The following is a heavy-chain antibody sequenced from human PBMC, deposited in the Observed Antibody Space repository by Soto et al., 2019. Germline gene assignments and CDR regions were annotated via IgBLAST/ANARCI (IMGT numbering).Heavy chain of an antibody. CDR3: ARGGWGSNWYFDL. CDR1: GVTFKDYG. J-gene: IGHJ2*01. D-gene: IGHD3-16*01. Sequence: PGGSLRLSCGAPGVTFKDYGMHWVRQAPGKGLEWVAVISYDGKQTYYADSVKGRFTISKDKSKRTLFLQMNSLRVDDTAVYSCARGGWGSNWYFDLWGCGTRVTV. V-gene: IGHV3-30*03. CDR2: ISYDGKQT.